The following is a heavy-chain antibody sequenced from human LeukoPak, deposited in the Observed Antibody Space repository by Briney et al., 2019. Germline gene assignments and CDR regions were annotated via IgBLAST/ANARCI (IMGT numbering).Heavy chain of an antibody. D-gene: IGHD5-18*01. Sequence: QTGGSLRLSCAASGFTFSSYAMRWVRQAPGKGLEWVSAISGSGGSTYYADSVKGRFTISRDNSKNTLYLQMNSLRAEDTAVYYCAKDLSQDTAMVSNYWGQGTLVTVSS. CDR3: AKDLSQDTAMVSNY. CDR1: GFTFSSYA. V-gene: IGHV3-23*01. J-gene: IGHJ4*02. CDR2: ISGSGGST.